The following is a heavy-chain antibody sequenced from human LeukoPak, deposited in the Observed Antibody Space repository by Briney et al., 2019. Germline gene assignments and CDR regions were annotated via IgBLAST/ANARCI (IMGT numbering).Heavy chain of an antibody. CDR2: ISHIGRT. CDR3: ARGSSGYYYGDYFDY. CDR1: GDSFSSHY. J-gene: IGHJ4*02. V-gene: IGHV4-59*11. D-gene: IGHD3-22*01. Sequence: PSETLSLTCAVSGDSFSSHYWTWIRQSPGTGLEWIGYISHIGRTNYNPSLKSRVTISVDRSKNQFSLKLSSVTAADTAVYYCARGSSGYYYGDYFDYWGQGTLVTVSS.